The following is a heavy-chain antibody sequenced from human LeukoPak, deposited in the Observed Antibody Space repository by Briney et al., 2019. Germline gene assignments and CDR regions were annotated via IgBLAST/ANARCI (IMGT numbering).Heavy chain of an antibody. J-gene: IGHJ3*02. CDR2: IYSGGST. CDR3: ARLVVGATPPDAFDI. D-gene: IGHD1-26*01. Sequence: PGGSLRLSCAASGFTVSSNYMSWVRQAPGKGLEWVSVIYSGGSTYYADSVKGRFTISRDNSKNTLYLQMNSLRAEDTAVYYCARLVVGATPPDAFDIWGQGTMVTVCS. V-gene: IGHV3-53*01. CDR1: GFTVSSNY.